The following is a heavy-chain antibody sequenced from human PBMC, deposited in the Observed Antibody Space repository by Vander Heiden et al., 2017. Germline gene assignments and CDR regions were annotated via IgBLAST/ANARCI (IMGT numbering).Heavy chain of an antibody. CDR1: GIPFLHNH. D-gene: IGHD2-8*01. CDR2: RTNNAKIYST. CDR3: ASFAYFFGCNGNLLNYGMDV. Sequence: EVQLVESVGAVVQPGGSLRLSCAGAGIPFLHNHIALVLLGPGEGVEWVCRRTNNAKIYSTEYAASVEGRFIISIHESQDSVSLQMNSPRTRDTAGYYCASFAYFFGCNGNLLNYGMDVWGRGTTVTVS. J-gene: IGHJ6*02. V-gene: IGHV3-72*01.